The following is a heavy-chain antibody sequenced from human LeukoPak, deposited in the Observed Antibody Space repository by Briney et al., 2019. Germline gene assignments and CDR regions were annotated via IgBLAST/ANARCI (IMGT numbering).Heavy chain of an antibody. V-gene: IGHV4-59*01. D-gene: IGHD2-15*01. Sequence: SGTLSLTCTASGCTISNYYLSWIRQPPGKQLEWMGDISYSGSTTYNPTLISRVTISVDTSKNQFSLKLNYVTAADTAVYYCTRDTPGVGYYFENWGQGTLVTVSS. CDR2: ISYSGST. J-gene: IGHJ4*02. CDR1: GCTISNYY. CDR3: TRDTPGVGYYFEN.